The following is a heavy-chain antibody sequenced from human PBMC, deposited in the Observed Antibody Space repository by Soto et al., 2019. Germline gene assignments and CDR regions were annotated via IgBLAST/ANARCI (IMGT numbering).Heavy chain of an antibody. Sequence: PSETLSLTCTVSGGSISCYYLSWIRQPPGKGLEWIGYIYYSGSSNYNPSLKSRVTISLDTSKNQFSLRLRYVTAADTAVYYCARARYDSSGYYYFDYWGQGTLVTVSS. CDR2: IYYSGSS. CDR1: GGSISCYY. D-gene: IGHD3-22*01. V-gene: IGHV4-59*01. CDR3: ARARYDSSGYYYFDY. J-gene: IGHJ4*02.